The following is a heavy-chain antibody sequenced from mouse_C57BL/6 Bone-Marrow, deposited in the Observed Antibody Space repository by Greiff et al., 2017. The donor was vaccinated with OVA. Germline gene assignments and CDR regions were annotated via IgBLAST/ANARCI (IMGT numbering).Heavy chain of an antibody. CDR3: ARAYDDDWYFDV. J-gene: IGHJ1*03. V-gene: IGHV5-17*01. D-gene: IGHD2-4*01. CDR2: ISSGSSTI. CDR1: GFTFSDYG. Sequence: EVKLEESGGGLVKPGGSLKLSCAASGFTFSDYGMHWVRQAPEKGLEWVAYISSGSSTIYYADTVKGRFTLSRDNAKNTLFLQMTSLRSEDTAMYCCARAYDDDWYFDVWGTGTTVTVSS.